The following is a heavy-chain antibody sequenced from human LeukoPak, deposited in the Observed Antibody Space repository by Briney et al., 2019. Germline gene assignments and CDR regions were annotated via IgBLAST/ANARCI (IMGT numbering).Heavy chain of an antibody. CDR3: ARDPLVSSGWYFGFVDARLYYMDV. V-gene: IGHV4-39*02. CDR2: LYYSGST. D-gene: IGHD6-19*01. J-gene: IGHJ6*03. CDR1: GGSISSSTFY. Sequence: YPSETLSLTCTVSGGSISSSTFYWGWIRQPPGKGLEWIGSLYYSGSTYYNPSLKSRVTISVDTSKNQFSLKLSSVTAADTAVYYCARDPLVSSGWYFGFVDARLYYMDVWGKGTTVTISS.